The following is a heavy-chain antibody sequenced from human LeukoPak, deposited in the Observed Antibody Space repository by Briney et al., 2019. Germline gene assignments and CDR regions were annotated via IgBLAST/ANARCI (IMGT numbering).Heavy chain of an antibody. CDR2: ISYDGSNK. J-gene: IGHJ4*02. CDR1: GFTFSSYA. CDR3: ARDPPMVRGVIGYYFDY. V-gene: IGHV3-30-3*01. D-gene: IGHD3-10*01. Sequence: GGSLRLSCAASGFTFSSYAMHWVRRAPGKGLEWVAVISYDGSNKYYADSVKGRFTISRDNSKNTLYLQMNSLRAEDTAVCYCARDPPMVRGVIGYYFDYWGQGTLVTVSS.